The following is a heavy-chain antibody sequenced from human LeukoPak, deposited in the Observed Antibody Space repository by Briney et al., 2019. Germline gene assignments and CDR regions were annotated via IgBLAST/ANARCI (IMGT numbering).Heavy chain of an antibody. V-gene: IGHV3-7*01. CDR2: IKQDGSEK. Sequence: HPGGSLRLSCAASGFTFSSYWMSWVRQAPGKGLEWVANIKQDGSEKYYVDSVKGRFTISRDNAKNSLYLQMNSLRAEDTAVYYCASQEGYMRIAVAGTYFDYWGQGTLVAVSS. CDR3: ASQEGYMRIAVAGTYFDY. D-gene: IGHD6-19*01. CDR1: GFTFSSYW. J-gene: IGHJ4*02.